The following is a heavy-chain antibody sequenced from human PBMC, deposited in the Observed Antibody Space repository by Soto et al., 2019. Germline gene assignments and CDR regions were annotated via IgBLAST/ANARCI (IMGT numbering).Heavy chain of an antibody. Sequence: GGSLRLSCAAAGFTFSSYSMNWVRQAPGKGLEWVSYISSSSSTIYYADSVKGRFTISRDNAKNSLYLQMNSLRAEDTAVYYCARDYVGAYCSSTSCYSDYYYGMDVWGQGTTVTVSS. CDR2: ISSSSSTI. D-gene: IGHD2-2*01. J-gene: IGHJ6*02. CDR3: ARDYVGAYCSSTSCYSDYYYGMDV. CDR1: GFTFSSYS. V-gene: IGHV3-48*01.